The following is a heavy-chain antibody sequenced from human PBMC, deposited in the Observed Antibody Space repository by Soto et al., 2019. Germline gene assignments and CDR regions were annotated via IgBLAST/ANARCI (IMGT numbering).Heavy chain of an antibody. Sequence: QVQLVQSGTEVKKPGASVKVSCKACGYTFTSHYMHWVRQAPGQGLEWMGIITPSGGITAYAQKFQGIVSMTWDTSTSPVYMELSSLRSEDTAVYYCARILSSRYYSFDYLGQGTLVTVSS. CDR1: GYTFTSHY. D-gene: IGHD2-15*01. V-gene: IGHV1-46*03. CDR2: ITPSGGIT. CDR3: ARILSSRYYSFDY. J-gene: IGHJ4*02.